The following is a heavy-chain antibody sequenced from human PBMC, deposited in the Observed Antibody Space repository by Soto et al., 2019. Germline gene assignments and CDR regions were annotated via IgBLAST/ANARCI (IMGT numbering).Heavy chain of an antibody. V-gene: IGHV3-74*01. Sequence: GGSLRLSCAASGFTLSSYWMHWVRQAPGKGLVWVSRINSDGTRTSYADSVKGRFTISRDNAKNTLFLQMNSLRAEDTAVYYCARDPSRYSYGSEIDYWGQGTLVTVSS. J-gene: IGHJ4*02. CDR3: ARDPSRYSYGSEIDY. D-gene: IGHD5-18*01. CDR1: GFTLSSYW. CDR2: INSDGTRT.